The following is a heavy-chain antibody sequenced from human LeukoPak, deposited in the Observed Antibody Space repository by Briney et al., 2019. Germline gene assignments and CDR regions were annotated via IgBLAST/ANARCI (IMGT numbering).Heavy chain of an antibody. V-gene: IGHV3-33*01. CDR3: ARDITRYTASYAFDI. D-gene: IGHD5-18*01. J-gene: IGHJ3*02. CDR2: IWYDGSNK. CDR1: GFTFSSYG. Sequence: PGGSLRLSCAASGFTFSSYGMHWVRQAPGKGLEWVAVIWYDGSNKYYADSVKGRFTISRDNSKNTLYLQMNSLRAEDTAVYYCARDITRYTASYAFDIWGQGTMVTVSS.